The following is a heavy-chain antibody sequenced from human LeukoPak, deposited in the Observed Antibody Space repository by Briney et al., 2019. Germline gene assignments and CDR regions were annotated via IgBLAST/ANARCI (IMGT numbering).Heavy chain of an antibody. CDR1: GGSISSYY. V-gene: IGHV4-59*01. J-gene: IGHJ3*02. Sequence: PSETLSLTCTVSGGSISSYYWSWIRQPPGKGLEWSGYIYYSGSTNYNPSLKSRVTISVDTSKNQFSLKLSSVTAADTAVYYCARDLRTVTTDDAFDIWGQGTMVTVSS. CDR3: ARDLRTVTTDDAFDI. D-gene: IGHD4-17*01. CDR2: IYYSGST.